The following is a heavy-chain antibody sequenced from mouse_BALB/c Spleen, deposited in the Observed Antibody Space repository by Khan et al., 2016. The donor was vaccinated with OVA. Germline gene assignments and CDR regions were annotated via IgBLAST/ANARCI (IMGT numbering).Heavy chain of an antibody. J-gene: IGHJ3*01. CDR3: GREGAYYRSSWFAY. D-gene: IGHD2-14*01. Sequence: VQLKESGPELVKPGASVKISCKATGYSFTDYFVNWVKQSHGKSLEWIGRINPYNGYTFYNQKFKGKATLTVDKSSSTAHMELLSLTSEDSAVXSCGREGAYYRSSWFAYWGQGTLVTVSA. V-gene: IGHV1-37*01. CDR2: INPYNGYT. CDR1: GYSFTDYF.